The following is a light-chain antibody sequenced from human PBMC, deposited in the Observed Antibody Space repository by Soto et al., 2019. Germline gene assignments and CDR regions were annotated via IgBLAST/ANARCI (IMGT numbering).Light chain of an antibody. V-gene: IGLV2-14*01. J-gene: IGLJ1*01. Sequence: QSALTQPASVSGSPGPSITISCTGTSSDVGVYNYVSWYQQHPGKAPKLMIYEVSNRPSGVSNRFSGSKSGNTASLSISGLQADDEADYYCSSYTSSSTLEVFGSGTKLTVL. CDR3: SSYTSSSTLEV. CDR1: SSDVGVYNY. CDR2: EVS.